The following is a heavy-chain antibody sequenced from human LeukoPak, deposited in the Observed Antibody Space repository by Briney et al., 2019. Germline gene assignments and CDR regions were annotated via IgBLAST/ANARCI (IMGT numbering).Heavy chain of an antibody. CDR1: GGSISSYY. J-gene: IGHJ3*02. CDR3: ARESTYCDSSGSYAFDI. CDR2: IYYSGST. D-gene: IGHD3-22*01. Sequence: PSETLSLTCTVSGGSISSYYWSWIRQPPGKGLEWIGYIYYSGSTNYNPSLKSRVTISVDTSKNQFSLKLSSVTAADTAVYYCARESTYCDSSGSYAFDIWGQGTMVTVSS. V-gene: IGHV4-59*01.